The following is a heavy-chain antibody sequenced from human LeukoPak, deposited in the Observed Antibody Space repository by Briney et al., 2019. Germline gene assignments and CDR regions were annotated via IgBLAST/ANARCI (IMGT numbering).Heavy chain of an antibody. CDR3: AKYGGYDWRPTDY. J-gene: IGHJ4*02. Sequence: GGSLRLSCAASGFTFSSYAMSWVRQAPGKGLEWVSAISGSGGSTYYADSVKGRFTISRDNSKNTLYLQMDSLRAEDTAVYYCAKYGGYDWRPTDYWGQGTLVTVSS. V-gene: IGHV3-23*01. D-gene: IGHD5-12*01. CDR1: GFTFSSYA. CDR2: ISGSGGST.